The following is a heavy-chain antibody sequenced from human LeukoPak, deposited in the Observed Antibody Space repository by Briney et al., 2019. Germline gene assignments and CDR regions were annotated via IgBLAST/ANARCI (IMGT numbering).Heavy chain of an antibody. D-gene: IGHD5-18*01. Sequence: NTSETLSLTCTVSGGSISSYYWNWIRQPPGKGLEWIGYIYYSGTTNYNPSLKSRVTISVDTSKNQFSLKLSSVTAADTAVYYCARQDTPHDAFDIWGQGTMVTVSS. J-gene: IGHJ3*02. CDR1: GGSISSYY. V-gene: IGHV4-59*08. CDR2: IYYSGTT. CDR3: ARQDTPHDAFDI.